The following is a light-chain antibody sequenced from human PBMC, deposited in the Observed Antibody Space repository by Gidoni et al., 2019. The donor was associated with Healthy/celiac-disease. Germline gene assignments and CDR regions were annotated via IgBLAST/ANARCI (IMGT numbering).Light chain of an antibody. Sequence: EIVLTQSPGTLSLSPGERATLSCRASQSVSSSYLAWYQQKPGQAPRLLIYGASSRPTGIPDRFSGSGSGTDFTLTISRLEPEDCAVYYCQQYGSSPPVTFGPGTKVDIK. CDR1: QSVSSSY. CDR3: QQYGSSPPVT. J-gene: IGKJ3*01. CDR2: GAS. V-gene: IGKV3-20*01.